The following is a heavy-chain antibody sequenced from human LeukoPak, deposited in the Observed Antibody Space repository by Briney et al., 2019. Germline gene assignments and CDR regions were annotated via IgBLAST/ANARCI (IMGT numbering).Heavy chain of an antibody. D-gene: IGHD3-22*01. CDR1: VYTFCSYA. J-gene: IGHJ4*02. Sequence: GRSLRLSCAASVYTFCSYAMHWVRQAPGKGLEWVAIISYDGSNKYYVDSVKGRFTISRDNSKNTLNLELNSLRVENTAVYYCAKLGFDSSGSHTLFDLWGQGTLVTVSS. CDR2: ISYDGSNK. CDR3: AKLGFDSSGSHTLFDL. V-gene: IGHV3-30*18.